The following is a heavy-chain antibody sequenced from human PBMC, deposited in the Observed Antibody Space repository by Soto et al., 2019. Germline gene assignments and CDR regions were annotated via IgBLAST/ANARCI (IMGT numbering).Heavy chain of an antibody. CDR3: ARDRANRITMVRGQIYYMDV. D-gene: IGHD3-10*01. V-gene: IGHV4-59*01. Sequence: SETLSLTCTVSGGSISSYYWSWIRQPPGKGLEWVGYIYYSGGTNYNPPRKSRVTISVDTSKNQFSLKLSSVTAAGTAVYYCARDRANRITMVRGQIYYMDVWGKGTTVTVSS. J-gene: IGHJ6*03. CDR2: IYYSGGT. CDR1: GGSISSYY.